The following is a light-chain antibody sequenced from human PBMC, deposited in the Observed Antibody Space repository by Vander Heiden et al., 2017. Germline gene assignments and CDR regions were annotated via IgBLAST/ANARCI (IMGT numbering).Light chain of an antibody. CDR3: SSYTSTSTLE. J-gene: IGLJ2*01. CDR2: EVR. Sequence: QSALTPPGSLSGSPGQSHPIPCTGTNNDVCCYMSASWYQQQPGRAPNLLIYEVRSRPSGVSTRCSGAKSGNTASLTISGLQAEDEADYYCSSYTSTSTLEFGGGTKLTVL. V-gene: IGLV2-14*01. CDR1: NNDVCCYMS.